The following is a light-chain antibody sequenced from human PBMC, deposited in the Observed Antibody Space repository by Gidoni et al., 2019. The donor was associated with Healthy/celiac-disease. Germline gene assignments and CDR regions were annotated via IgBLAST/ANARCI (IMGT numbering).Light chain of an antibody. J-gene: IGKJ2*01. Sequence: DIKVSPSPSSLSASVGDRVTITCRANQSISSYLNWYQQKPGKAPKILICAASSLQNRGPSRFSSSGSGTDSTLISSSVQPEYVATYYCQQSYCTRYTFGQGTKLEIK. V-gene: IGKV1-39*01. CDR1: QSISSY. CDR2: AAS. CDR3: QQSYCTRYT.